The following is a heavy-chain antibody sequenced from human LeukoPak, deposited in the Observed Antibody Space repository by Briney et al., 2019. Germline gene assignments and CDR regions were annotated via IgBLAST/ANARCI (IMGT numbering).Heavy chain of an antibody. CDR3: ASSRVYYDASGWTYGFDV. V-gene: IGHV4-34*01. D-gene: IGHD3-22*01. CDR1: GGSFSGYY. J-gene: IGHJ6*02. CDR2: INYSETT. Sequence: SETLSLTCAVYGGSFSGYYWSWVRQPPGKGLEWIGEINYSETTNYNPSLKSRVTISLDTSKNQFSLKLSSVTAADTAVYYCASSRVYYDASGWTYGFDVWGQGTTVTVSS.